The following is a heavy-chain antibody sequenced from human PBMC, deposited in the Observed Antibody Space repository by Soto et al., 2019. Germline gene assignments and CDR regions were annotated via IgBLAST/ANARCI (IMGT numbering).Heavy chain of an antibody. D-gene: IGHD5-18*01. Sequence: QVQLVQSGAEVKKPGSSVKVSCKASGGTFSSYTISWVRQAPGQGLEWMGRIIPILGIANYAQKFQGRVTITADKPRRTAYTELGSLGSETTAVYYCGSPADTVIVEGAFDIWGQGTMLTVSS. V-gene: IGHV1-69*02. CDR1: GGTFSSYT. CDR3: GSPADTVIVEGAFDI. J-gene: IGHJ3*02. CDR2: IIPILGIA.